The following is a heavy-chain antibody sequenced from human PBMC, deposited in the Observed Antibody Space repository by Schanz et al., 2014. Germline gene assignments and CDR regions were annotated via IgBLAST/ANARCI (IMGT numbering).Heavy chain of an antibody. Sequence: QVQLVESGGGVVQPRRSLRLSCSASGFTLSSYGMHWVRQAPGKGLEWVSLIYSGGSTYYADSVKGRFTISRDNSKNTLYLQMNSLRAEDTAIYFCAKDAAYYDSVIFPDHWGQGTLXTVSS. CDR3: AKDAAYYDSVIFPDH. V-gene: IGHV3-NL1*01. J-gene: IGHJ4*02. CDR1: GFTLSSYG. D-gene: IGHD3-22*01. CDR2: IYSGGST.